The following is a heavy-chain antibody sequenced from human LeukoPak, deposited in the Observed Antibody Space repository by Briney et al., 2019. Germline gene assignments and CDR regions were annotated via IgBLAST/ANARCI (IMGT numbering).Heavy chain of an antibody. CDR3: AKSWNYYDSSGDDALDI. J-gene: IGHJ3*02. Sequence: PGGSLRLSCAAPGFTFSDYYMSWIRQAPGKGLEWVSYISSSGSTIYYPDSVKGRFAISRDNAKNSLYLQMNSLRAEDTAVYYCAKSWNYYDSSGDDALDIWGQGTMVTVSS. CDR1: GFTFSDYY. V-gene: IGHV3-11*01. CDR2: ISSSGSTI. D-gene: IGHD3-22*01.